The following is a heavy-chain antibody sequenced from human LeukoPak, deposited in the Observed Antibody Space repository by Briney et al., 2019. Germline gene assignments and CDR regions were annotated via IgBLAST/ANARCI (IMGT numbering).Heavy chain of an antibody. CDR1: GYSFGGYW. CDR3: ARLECLSDDRYFQH. V-gene: IGHV5-51*01. J-gene: IGHJ1*01. Sequence: GESLKISCKGPGYSFGGYWIVWVRQMPGKGLEWMGIIYPGDSDTRYSPSFQGQVTISADKSISTAFLQWSGLKASDTAMYYCARLECLSDDRYFQHWGQGTLVTVSS. D-gene: IGHD2-21*01. CDR2: IYPGDSDT.